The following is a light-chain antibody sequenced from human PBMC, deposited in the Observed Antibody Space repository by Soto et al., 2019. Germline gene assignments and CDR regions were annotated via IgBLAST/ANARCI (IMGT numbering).Light chain of an antibody. J-gene: IGKJ2*01. V-gene: IGKV1-5*01. CDR3: QQYHSYSPYT. Sequence: DIQMTQSHSTLSASVGDRVTKTCRASQSISSWLAWYQQKPGKAPKLLIYDASSLESGVPSRFSGSGSGTQFTLTISSLQPDDFSPYYCQQYHSYSPYTSDQGTKLQIK. CDR2: DAS. CDR1: QSISSW.